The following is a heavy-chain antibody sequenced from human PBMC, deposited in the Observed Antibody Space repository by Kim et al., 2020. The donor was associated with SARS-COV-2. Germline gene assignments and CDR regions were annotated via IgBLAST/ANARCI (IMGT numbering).Heavy chain of an antibody. CDR3: ARSGCSRDTQVYYFDY. J-gene: IGHJ4*02. V-gene: IGHV6-1*01. CDR1: GYSVSSNSAA. D-gene: IGHD2-15*01. Sequence: SQTLSLTCAISGYSVSSNSAAWNWIRQSPSRGLEWLGRTYYRSKWYNDYAVSVKSRITINPDTTKNQFSLQLNSVTPEDTAVYYCARSGCSRDTQVYYFDYWGQGTLVTVSS. CDR2: TYYRSKWYN.